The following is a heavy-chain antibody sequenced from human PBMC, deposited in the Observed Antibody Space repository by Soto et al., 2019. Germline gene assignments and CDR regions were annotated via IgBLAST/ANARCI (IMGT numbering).Heavy chain of an antibody. V-gene: IGHV4-39*01. Sequence: SETLSLTCTVSGGSISSNAYYWGWIRQPPGKDLEWIGSVYYSGSANYNPSLRSRLTMSVDTSKNQFSLKLISVTAADTAVYYCARRPKRGSYSWCFDYWGQGTLVTVSS. CDR1: GGSISSNAYY. CDR3: ARRPKRGSYSWCFDY. CDR2: VYYSGSA. J-gene: IGHJ4*02. D-gene: IGHD1-26*01.